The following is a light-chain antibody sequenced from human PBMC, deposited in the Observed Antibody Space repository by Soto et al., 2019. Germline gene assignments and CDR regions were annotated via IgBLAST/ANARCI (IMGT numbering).Light chain of an antibody. CDR2: GAS. J-gene: IGKJ1*01. Sequence: EIVMTQSPATLSVSPGERATLSCRASQSVSSNLAWYQQQPGQAPRLLIYGASTRATGIPARFSGSGSGTEFTLTISSLQSEDFEVYYCQQYNNWPPWTFGQGTKVEI. CDR3: QQYNNWPPWT. CDR1: QSVSSN. V-gene: IGKV3-15*01.